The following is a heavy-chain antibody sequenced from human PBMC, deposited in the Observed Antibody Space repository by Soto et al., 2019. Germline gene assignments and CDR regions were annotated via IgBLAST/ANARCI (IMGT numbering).Heavy chain of an antibody. V-gene: IGHV1-8*01. J-gene: IGHJ4*02. CDR1: GYTLTNFD. CDR2: MDPKSGHA. D-gene: IGHD6-19*01. CDR3: ATGRGWRHS. Sequence: ASWKVSCNASGYTLTNFDISWVREATGQWLAWMGWMDPKSGHADYAQKFQGRITLTRNTSISTTDMELTSRTSDDTAVDYCATGRGWRHSWGKGTLVTVSS.